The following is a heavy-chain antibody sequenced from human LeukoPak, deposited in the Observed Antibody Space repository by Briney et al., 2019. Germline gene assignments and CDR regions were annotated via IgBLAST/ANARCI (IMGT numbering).Heavy chain of an antibody. J-gene: IGHJ4*02. CDR3: ASADHDDYYIDF. V-gene: IGHV4-59*01. CDR2: IYYSGMT. CDR1: GGSISSYY. Sequence: SETLSLTCTVSGGSISSYYWSWIRQPPGKGLDWIGYIYYSGMTNYNPSLKSRVTISLDTSKNQFSLKLSSVTAADTAVYYCASADHDDYYIDFWGQGTLVTVSS. D-gene: IGHD4-17*01.